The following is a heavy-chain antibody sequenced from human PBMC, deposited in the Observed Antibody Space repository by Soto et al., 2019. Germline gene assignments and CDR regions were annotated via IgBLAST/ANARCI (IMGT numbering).Heavy chain of an antibody. CDR3: ARAMLGIVPLYGIDV. Sequence: VQLVESGGGVVQPGRSLRLSCEASGYTFSNYAAHWVRQTPGKGLEWLAVVSFDGTNKYYADSVRGRFSISRDNSKNTLYLQMTSLRSEDTGVYYCARAMLGIVPLYGIDVWGQGTTVAVSS. CDR2: VSFDGTNK. D-gene: IGHD3-10*02. CDR1: GYTFSNYA. J-gene: IGHJ6*02. V-gene: IGHV3-30-3*01.